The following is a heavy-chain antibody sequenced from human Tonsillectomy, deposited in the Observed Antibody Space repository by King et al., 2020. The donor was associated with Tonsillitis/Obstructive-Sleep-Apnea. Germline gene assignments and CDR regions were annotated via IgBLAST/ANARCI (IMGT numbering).Heavy chain of an antibody. CDR1: GGSFSGYY. CDR2: INHSGST. D-gene: IGHD2-2*01. Sequence: VQLQQWGAGLLKPSETLSLTCAVYGGSFSGYYWSWIRQPPGKGLEWIGEINHSGSTNYNPSLKSRVTISVDTSKNQFSLKLSSVTAAVTAVYYCAREDIVVVPAARGDAFDIWGQGTMVTVSS. CDR3: AREDIVVVPAARGDAFDI. V-gene: IGHV4-34*01. J-gene: IGHJ3*02.